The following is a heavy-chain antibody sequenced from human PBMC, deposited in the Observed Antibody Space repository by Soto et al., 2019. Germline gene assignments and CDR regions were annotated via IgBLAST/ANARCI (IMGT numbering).Heavy chain of an antibody. CDR3: ARGLVSGNLWSHFDY. CDR2: ISADSFSK. V-gene: IGHV3-48*02. J-gene: IGHJ4*02. CDR1: GFTFSTYS. Sequence: PGGSLRLSCAASGFTFSTYSMNWVRQAPGKGLEWFSYISADSFSKYYADSVKGRFTISRDNAKNSLYLQMSSLRDEDTAVYYCARGLVSGNLWSHFDYWGQGILVTVSS. D-gene: IGHD3-10*01.